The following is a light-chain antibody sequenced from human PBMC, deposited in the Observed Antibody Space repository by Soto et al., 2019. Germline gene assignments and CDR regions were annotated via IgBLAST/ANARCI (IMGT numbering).Light chain of an antibody. CDR2: DTS. J-gene: IGKJ1*01. CDR3: QQGGPRPPRT. CDR1: ETVCRF. V-gene: IGKV3-11*01. Sequence: EDVLTQSPATLSLCPGESATDSCRASETVCRFLAWYQQRPDQAPRLVIYDTSARATGIPARFTGSGSGTDFTLTISSLEPDDFAVYYCQQGGPRPPRTFGQGTKVDIK.